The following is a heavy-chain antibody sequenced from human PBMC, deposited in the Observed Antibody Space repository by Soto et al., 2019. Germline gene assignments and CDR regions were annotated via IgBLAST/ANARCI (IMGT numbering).Heavy chain of an antibody. CDR3: AGVLTGHSWYFDY. D-gene: IGHD7-27*01. Sequence: QVQLVQSGAEVKKPGSSVKVSCKASGGTFSSYTISWVRQAPGQGLEWMGRIIPILGIANYAQKVQGRVTITADKSTSTAYMELSSLRSEDTAVYYCAGVLTGHSWYFDYWGQGTLVTVSS. CDR1: GGTFSSYT. CDR2: IIPILGIA. V-gene: IGHV1-69*02. J-gene: IGHJ4*02.